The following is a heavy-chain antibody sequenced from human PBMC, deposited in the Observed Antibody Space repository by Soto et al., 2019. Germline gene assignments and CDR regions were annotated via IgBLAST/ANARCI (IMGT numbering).Heavy chain of an antibody. CDR1: GYSFTSYW. D-gene: IGHD1-26*01. Sequence: GESLKISCKGSGYSFTSYWIGWVRQMPGKGLEWMGIIYPGDSDTRYSPSFQGQVTISADKSISTAYLQWSSLKASDTAMYYCATAYYIAPTKYYYYYYGMDVWGQGTTVTVSS. CDR3: ATAYYIAPTKYYYYYYGMDV. V-gene: IGHV5-51*01. CDR2: IYPGDSDT. J-gene: IGHJ6*02.